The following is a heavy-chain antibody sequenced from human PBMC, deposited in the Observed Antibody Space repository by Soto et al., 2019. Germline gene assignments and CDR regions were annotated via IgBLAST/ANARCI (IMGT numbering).Heavy chain of an antibody. V-gene: IGHV5-51*01. CDR3: ARQVKGSSLSNYYYYYGMDV. J-gene: IGHJ6*02. Sequence: PGESLKISCKGSGYSFTSYWIGWVRQMTGKGLEWMGSIDPGESDTRYIPSFQGQFTISADKSISTAYLQWSSLTAPDTAMYYCARQVKGSSLSNYYYYYGMDVWGQGTTVTVSS. CDR1: GYSFTSYW. D-gene: IGHD6-13*01. CDR2: IDPGESDT.